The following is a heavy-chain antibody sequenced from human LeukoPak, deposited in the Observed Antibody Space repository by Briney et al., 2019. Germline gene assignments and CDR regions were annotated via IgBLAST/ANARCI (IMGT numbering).Heavy chain of an antibody. CDR1: GFTFTYSW. Sequence: PGGSLRLSCAGSGFTFTYSWMHWVRQVPGKGLVWVSRINGDKSITSYADSVKGRFTISRDNAKNTLYLQMNSLRAEDTAVYYCVRDIGADWGQGALVTVSS. J-gene: IGHJ4*02. CDR2: INGDKSIT. D-gene: IGHD3-10*01. V-gene: IGHV3-74*01. CDR3: VRDIGAD.